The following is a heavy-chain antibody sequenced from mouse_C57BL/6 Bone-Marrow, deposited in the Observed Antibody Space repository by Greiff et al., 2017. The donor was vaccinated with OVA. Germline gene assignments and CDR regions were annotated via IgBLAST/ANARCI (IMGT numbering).Heavy chain of an antibody. CDR1: GFTFTDYY. CDR2: IRNKANGYTT. D-gene: IGHD2-3*01. Sequence: EVKLVESGGGLVQPGGSLSLSCAASGFTFTDYYMSWVRQPPGKALEWLGFIRNKANGYTTEYSASVKGRFTISRDNSQSILYLQMNALRAEDSATYYCASVDGYYGFAYWGQGTLVTVSA. V-gene: IGHV7-3*01. CDR3: ASVDGYYGFAY. J-gene: IGHJ3*01.